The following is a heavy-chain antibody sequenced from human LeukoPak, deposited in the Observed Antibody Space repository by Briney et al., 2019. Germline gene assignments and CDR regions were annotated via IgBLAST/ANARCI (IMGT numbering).Heavy chain of an antibody. Sequence: GGSLRLSCAASGFTFSSYGMHWVRQAPGKGLEWVAFIRYDGSNKYYADSVKGRFTISRDNSKNTLYLQMNSLRAEDTAVYYCTTSEQYSYGSWNTAMVPFQGYWGQGTLVTVSS. D-gene: IGHD5-18*01. V-gene: IGHV3-30*02. CDR1: GFTFSSYG. CDR2: IRYDGSNK. J-gene: IGHJ4*02. CDR3: TTSEQYSYGSWNTAMVPFQGY.